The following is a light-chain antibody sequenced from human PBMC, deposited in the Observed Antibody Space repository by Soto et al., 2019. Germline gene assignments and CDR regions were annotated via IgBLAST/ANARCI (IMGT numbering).Light chain of an antibody. Sequence: QSVLTQPPSASGSPGQSVTISCTGTSSDVGAYNYVSWYQQHPGTVPKLMIYEVTKRPSGVPDRFSGSKSGNTASLTVSGLQAEDEADYYCSSYAGSNNLVIFGGGTKLTV. V-gene: IGLV2-8*01. CDR3: SSYAGSNNLVI. CDR1: SSDVGAYNY. CDR2: EVT. J-gene: IGLJ2*01.